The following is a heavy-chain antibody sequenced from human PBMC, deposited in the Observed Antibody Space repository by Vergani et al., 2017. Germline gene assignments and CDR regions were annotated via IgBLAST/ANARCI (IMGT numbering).Heavy chain of an antibody. D-gene: IGHD3-10*01. J-gene: IGHJ3*02. V-gene: IGHV3-23*01. CDR1: GFTFSSYA. CDR2: ISGSGGST. Sequence: EVQLLESGGGLVQPGGSLRLSCAASGFTFSSYAMSWVRQAPGKGLEWVSAISGSGGSTYYADSVKGRFTISRDNSKNTLYLQMNSLRAEDTAVYYCARDLWIWFGDQPGRVDAFDIWGQGTMVTVSS. CDR3: ARDLWIWFGDQPGRVDAFDI.